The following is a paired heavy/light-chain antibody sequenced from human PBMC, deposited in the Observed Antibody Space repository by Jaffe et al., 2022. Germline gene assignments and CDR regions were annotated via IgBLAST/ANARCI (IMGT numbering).Light chain of an antibody. CDR3: AAWDGSLSGRV. J-gene: IGLJ1*01. Sequence: QSVLTQPPSASGTPGQRVTISCSGSSSNIGSNYVYWYQQVPGTAPKLLIYKNDQWPSGVPDRFSGSKSGTSASLAISGLRSEDEADYYCAAWDGSLSGRVFGTGTKVTVL. V-gene: IGLV1-47*01. CDR2: KND. CDR1: SSNIGSNY.
Heavy chain of an antibody. CDR3: ASDGVTTPGAHFDF. CDR1: GFIFRTYS. J-gene: IGHJ4*02. CDR2: ISGGGSAI. V-gene: IGHV3-48*01. D-gene: IGHD4-17*01. Sequence: EVQLVESGGGLVQPGGSLRLSCAASGFIFRTYSMNWVRQAPGKGLEWISFISGGGSAIYFADSVKGRFTISRDNDKNSLYLQMDSLRGEDTAIYYCASDGVTTPGAHFDFWGQGTLVTVSS.